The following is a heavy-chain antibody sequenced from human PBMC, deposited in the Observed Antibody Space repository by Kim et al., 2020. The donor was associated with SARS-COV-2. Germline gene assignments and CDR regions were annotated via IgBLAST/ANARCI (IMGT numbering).Heavy chain of an antibody. J-gene: IGHJ4*02. V-gene: IGHV4-61*01. CDR3: AVWRSEPYYDILTGYEY. Sequence: SETLSLTCTVSGGSVSSGSYYWSWIRQPPGKGLEWIGYIYYSGSTNYNPSLKSRVTISVDTSKNQFSLKLSSVTAADTAVYYCAVWRSEPYYDILTGYEYWGQGTLVTVSS. D-gene: IGHD3-9*01. CDR2: IYYSGST. CDR1: GGSVSSGSYY.